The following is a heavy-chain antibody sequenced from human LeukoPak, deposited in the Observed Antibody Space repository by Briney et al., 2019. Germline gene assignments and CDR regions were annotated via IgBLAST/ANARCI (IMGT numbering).Heavy chain of an antibody. D-gene: IGHD3-10*01. J-gene: IGHJ4*02. Sequence: ASVKVSCKASGYTFTGYYMHWVRHAPGQGLQWVGWINPHTGGTAYAQNFQGRVTLTSDTSVTTAFLELSGLRFDDTAIYYCARASLVYFGGMFPTHRPHDFWGQGTQVTVSP. CDR3: ARASLVYFGGMFPTHRPHDF. CDR2: INPHTGGT. CDR1: GYTFTGYY. V-gene: IGHV1-2*02.